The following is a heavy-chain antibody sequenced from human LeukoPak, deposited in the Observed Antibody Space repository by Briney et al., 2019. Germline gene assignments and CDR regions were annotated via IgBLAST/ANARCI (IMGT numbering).Heavy chain of an antibody. CDR2: MNPNSGNT. V-gene: IGHV1-8*01. D-gene: IGHD6-19*01. J-gene: IGHJ6*02. Sequence: ASVKVSCKASGYTFTSYDINWVRQATGQGLEWMGWMNPNSGNTGYAQKFQGRVTMTRNTSISTAYMELSSLRSEDTAVYYCARSERIAVAGRDYYYGMDAWGQGTTVTVSS. CDR1: GYTFTSYD. CDR3: ARSERIAVAGRDYYYGMDA.